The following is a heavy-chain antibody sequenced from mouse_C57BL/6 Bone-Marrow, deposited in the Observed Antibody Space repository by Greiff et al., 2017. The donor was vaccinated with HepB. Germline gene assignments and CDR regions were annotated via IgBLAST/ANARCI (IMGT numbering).Heavy chain of an antibody. Sequence: VQLQQSGAELVRPGASVKLSCTASGFNIKDDYMHWVKQRPEQGLEWIGWIDPENGDTEYASKFQGKATITADTSSNTAYLQLSSLTSEDTAVHYCTTFYDYYFDYWGQGTTLTVSS. CDR2: IDPENGDT. CDR3: TTFYDYYFDY. V-gene: IGHV14-4*01. D-gene: IGHD2-4*01. CDR1: GFNIKDDY. J-gene: IGHJ2*01.